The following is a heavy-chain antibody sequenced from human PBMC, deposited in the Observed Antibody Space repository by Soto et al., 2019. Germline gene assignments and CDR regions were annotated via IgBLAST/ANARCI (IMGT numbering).Heavy chain of an antibody. J-gene: IGHJ6*02. Sequence: DEQLVESGGGLVEPGGSLRLSCAASGFIFSNPWLNWVPQAPGKGLEWVGRIKTKIEGGTTNYAAPVKGRFTVSGDDSKNTVYLHMNSLRTEDTAVYYCTADIPNISANYGMDVWGQGTTVTVSS. CDR1: GFIFSNPW. CDR3: TADIPNISANYGMDV. CDR2: IKTKIEGGTT. V-gene: IGHV3-15*07. D-gene: IGHD6-25*01.